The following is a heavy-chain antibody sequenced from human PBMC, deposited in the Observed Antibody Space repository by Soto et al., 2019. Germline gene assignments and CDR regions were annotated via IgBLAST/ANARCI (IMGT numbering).Heavy chain of an antibody. J-gene: IGHJ4*02. CDR2: IIPILGIA. V-gene: IGHV1-69*02. CDR1: GGTFSSYT. Sequence: QVQLVQSGAEVKKPGSSVKVSCKSSGGTFSSYTISWVRQAPGQGLEWMGRIIPILGIANYAQKFQGRVTITADKSTSTAYMELSSLRSEDAAVYYCARGGSHIDFWGQGTLVTVAS. D-gene: IGHD2-15*01. CDR3: ARGGSHIDF.